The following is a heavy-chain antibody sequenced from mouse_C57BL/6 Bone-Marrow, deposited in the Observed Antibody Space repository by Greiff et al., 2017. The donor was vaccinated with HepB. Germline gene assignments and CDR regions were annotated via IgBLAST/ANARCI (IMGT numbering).Heavy chain of an antibody. D-gene: IGHD2-5*01. J-gene: IGHJ4*01. CDR1: GYTFTDYY. CDR3: ARKGDYSNYYAMDY. CDR2: IYPGSGNT. V-gene: IGHV1-76*01. Sequence: QVQLQQSGAELVRPGASVKLSCKASGYTFTDYYINWVKQRPGQGLEWIARIYPGSGNTYYNEKFKGKATLTAEKSSSTAYMQLSSLTSEDSAVYFSARKGDYSNYYAMDYWGQGTSVTVSS.